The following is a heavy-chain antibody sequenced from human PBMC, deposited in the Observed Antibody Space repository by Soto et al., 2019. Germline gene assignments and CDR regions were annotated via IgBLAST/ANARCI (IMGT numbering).Heavy chain of an antibody. Sequence: GGSLRLSCAASGFTVSSNYMSWVRQAPGKGLAWVSVIYSGGSTYYADSVKGRFTISRDNSKNTLYLQMSSLRAEDTAVYYCAREGRYYDSSGCDCWGQGTLVTVSS. CDR3: AREGRYYDSSGCDC. D-gene: IGHD3-22*01. CDR1: GFTVSSNY. CDR2: IYSGGST. J-gene: IGHJ4*02. V-gene: IGHV3-53*01.